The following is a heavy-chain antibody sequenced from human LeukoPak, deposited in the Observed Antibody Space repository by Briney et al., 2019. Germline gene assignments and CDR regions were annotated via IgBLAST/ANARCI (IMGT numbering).Heavy chain of an antibody. V-gene: IGHV4-39*07. CDR1: GGSISSSSYY. Sequence: SETLSLTCTVSGGSISSSSYYWGWIRQPPGKGLEWIGSIYYSGSTNYNPSLKSRVTMSLDTSKNQFSLKLSSVTAADTAVYYCARDGHHYDSSGYYWFDPWGQGTLVTVSS. CDR2: IYYSGST. J-gene: IGHJ5*02. D-gene: IGHD3-22*01. CDR3: ARDGHHYDSSGYYWFDP.